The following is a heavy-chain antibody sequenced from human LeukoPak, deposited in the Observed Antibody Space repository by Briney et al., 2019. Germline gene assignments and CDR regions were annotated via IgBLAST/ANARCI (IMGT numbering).Heavy chain of an antibody. D-gene: IGHD1-26*01. CDR3: ARHREGGTYPLAV. CDR2: IHCSGNT. V-gene: IGHV4-59*08. J-gene: IGHJ4*02. Sequence: AESLSLTCSVSGGSISTYYWSWVRQPPGKGLEWIAWIHCSGNTQCNPSLTSRVTISVDTTNKHFTRKLDSVTAANTAAYVFARHREGGTYPLAVWGQGTLVTVS. CDR1: GGSISTYY.